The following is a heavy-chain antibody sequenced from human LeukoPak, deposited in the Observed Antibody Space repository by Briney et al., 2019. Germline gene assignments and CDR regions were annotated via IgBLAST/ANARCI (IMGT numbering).Heavy chain of an antibody. CDR2: ISGSGSNT. J-gene: IGHJ4*02. CDR3: AKDLLYTSGWYYFDY. V-gene: IGHV3-23*01. D-gene: IGHD6-19*01. CDR1: GFTFSTYA. Sequence: PGGSLRLSCEGSGFTFSTYAMSWVRQAPGKGLEWVSAISGSGSNTYYADSVQGRFTISRDNSKNTLFLQMNSLRAEDTAIYFCAKDLLYTSGWYYFDYWGQGTLVTVSS.